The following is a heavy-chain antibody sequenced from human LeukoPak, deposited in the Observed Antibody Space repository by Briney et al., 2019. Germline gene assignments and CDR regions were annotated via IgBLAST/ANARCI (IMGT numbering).Heavy chain of an antibody. CDR1: GFTFSSYA. V-gene: IGHV3-23*01. D-gene: IGHD6-19*01. CDR3: SIWRSAWYSGLDY. J-gene: IGHJ4*02. CDR2: ISASGGST. Sequence: GGSLRLSCAASGFTFSSYAMTWVRQAPGKGLEWVSTISASGGSTYYADSVKGRFTISRDNSKNTLYLQMNSLRAEDTAVYYCSIWRSAWYSGLDYWGQGTLVTVSA.